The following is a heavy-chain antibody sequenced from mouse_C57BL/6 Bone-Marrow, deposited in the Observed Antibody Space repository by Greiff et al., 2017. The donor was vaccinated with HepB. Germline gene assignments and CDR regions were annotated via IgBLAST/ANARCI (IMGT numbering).Heavy chain of an antibody. V-gene: IGHV1-59*01. D-gene: IGHD4-1*01. Sequence: VQLQQPGAELVRPGTSVKLSCKASGYTFTSYWMHWVKQRPGQGLEWIGVIDPSDSYTNYNQKFKGKATLTVDTSSSTAYMQLSSLTSEDSAVYYCARKGTGAYYFDYWGQGTTLTVSS. CDR1: GYTFTSYW. CDR2: IDPSDSYT. J-gene: IGHJ2*01. CDR3: ARKGTGAYYFDY.